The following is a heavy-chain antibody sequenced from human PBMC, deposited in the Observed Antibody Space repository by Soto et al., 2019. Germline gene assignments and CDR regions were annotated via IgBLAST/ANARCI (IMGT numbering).Heavy chain of an antibody. J-gene: IGHJ6*02. D-gene: IGHD3-3*01. CDR2: IYHSGST. V-gene: IGHV4-4*02. Sequence: QVQLQESGPGLVKPSGTLSLTCAVSGGSISSSNWWSWVRQPPGKGLEWIGEIYHSGSTNYNPSLKSRVTISVDKSKNQFSLKLSSVTAADTAVYYCARARPADYYDFWSGYYMGGMDVWGQGTTVTVSS. CDR1: GGSISSSNW. CDR3: ARARPADYYDFWSGYYMGGMDV.